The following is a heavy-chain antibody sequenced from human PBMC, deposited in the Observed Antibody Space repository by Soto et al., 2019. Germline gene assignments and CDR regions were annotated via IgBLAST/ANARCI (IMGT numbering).Heavy chain of an antibody. Sequence: GGSLRLSCAASGFTFSSYGMHWVRQAPGKGLEWVAVISYDGSNKYYADSVKGRFTISRDNSKNTLYLQMNSLRAEDTAVYYCAKDRRGFGEWSYGTDVWGQGTTVTVSS. CDR2: ISYDGSNK. D-gene: IGHD3-10*01. CDR3: AKDRRGFGEWSYGTDV. CDR1: GFTFSSYG. J-gene: IGHJ6*02. V-gene: IGHV3-30*18.